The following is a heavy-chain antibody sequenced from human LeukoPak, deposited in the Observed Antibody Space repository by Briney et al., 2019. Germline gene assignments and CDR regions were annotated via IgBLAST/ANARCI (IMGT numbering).Heavy chain of an antibody. CDR1: GFTFSSYA. J-gene: IGHJ4*02. Sequence: GGSLRLSCAASGFTFSSYAISWVRQAPGKGLEWVSAISGSGGNTYYADSVKGRFTTSRDNSKSTLSLQMNSLRAEDTAIYYCAKAVRFCSATTCYFNYFDYWGQGALVTVSS. D-gene: IGHD2-15*01. V-gene: IGHV3-23*01. CDR3: AKAVRFCSATTCYFNYFDY. CDR2: ISGSGGNT.